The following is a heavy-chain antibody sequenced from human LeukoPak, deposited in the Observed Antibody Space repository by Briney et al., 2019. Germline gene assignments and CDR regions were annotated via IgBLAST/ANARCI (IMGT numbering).Heavy chain of an antibody. V-gene: IGHV1-46*01. D-gene: IGHD6-19*01. CDR1: GYTFTSYD. Sequence: ASVKVSCKASGYTFTSYDINWVRQATGQGLEWMGIINPSGGSTSYAQKFQGRVTMTRDTSTSTVYMELSSLRSEDTAVYYCARDSYSSGWYLHYYYYMDVWGKGTTVTISS. CDR3: ARDSYSSGWYLHYYYYMDV. J-gene: IGHJ6*03. CDR2: INPSGGST.